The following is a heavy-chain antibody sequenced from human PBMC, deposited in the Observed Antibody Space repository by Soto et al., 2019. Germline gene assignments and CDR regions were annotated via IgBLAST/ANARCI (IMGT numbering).Heavy chain of an antibody. Sequence: SETLSLTCAVYGGSFSGYYWSWIRQPPGKGLEWIGAINHSGITNYNPSLKSRVTISVDTSKNRFSLKLSSVTAADTAVYYCARVRGSTYYYYGMDVWGQGTTVTVSS. CDR3: ARVRGSTYYYYGMDV. V-gene: IGHV4-34*01. CDR1: GGSFSGYY. CDR2: INHSGIT. J-gene: IGHJ6*02. D-gene: IGHD3-10*01.